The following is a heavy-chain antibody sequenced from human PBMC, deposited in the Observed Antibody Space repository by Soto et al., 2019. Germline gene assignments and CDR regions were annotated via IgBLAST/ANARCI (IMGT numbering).Heavy chain of an antibody. Sequence: ASVKVSCKASGYTFTSYYMHWVRQAPGQRLEWMGIINPSGGSTSYAQKFQGRVTMTRDTSTSTVYMELSSLRSEDTAVYYCARANAIAVAGKYYYYYYGMDVWGQGTTVTVSS. D-gene: IGHD6-19*01. CDR1: GYTFTSYY. CDR3: ARANAIAVAGKYYYYYYGMDV. J-gene: IGHJ6*02. V-gene: IGHV1-46*01. CDR2: INPSGGST.